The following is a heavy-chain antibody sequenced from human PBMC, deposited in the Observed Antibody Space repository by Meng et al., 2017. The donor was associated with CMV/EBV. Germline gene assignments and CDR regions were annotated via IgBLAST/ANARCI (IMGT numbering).Heavy chain of an antibody. CDR3: AKDRVSQFDY. Sequence: GESLKISCAASGFTFSSYGMHWVRQAPGKGLEWVAFIRYDGSNKYYADSVKGRFTISRDHSKNTLYLQMNSLRAEDTAVYYCAKDRVSQFDYWGQGTLVTVSS. V-gene: IGHV3-30*02. CDR2: IRYDGSNK. J-gene: IGHJ4*02. CDR1: GFTFSSYG. D-gene: IGHD4-11*01.